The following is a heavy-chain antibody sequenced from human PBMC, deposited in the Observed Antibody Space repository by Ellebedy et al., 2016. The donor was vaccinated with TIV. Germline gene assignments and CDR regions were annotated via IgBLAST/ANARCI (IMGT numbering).Heavy chain of an antibody. J-gene: IGHJ4*02. V-gene: IGHV3-23*01. Sequence: GESLKISCAASGFTFSSYAMSWVRQAPGKGLEWVSAINGSGGSTYYADSVKGRFTISRDNSKNTLYLQMNSLRAEDTAVYYCAKDRQPRNYYDSSGYTLSVLPTFALDYWGQGTLVTVSS. D-gene: IGHD3-22*01. CDR2: INGSGGST. CDR3: AKDRQPRNYYDSSGYTLSVLPTFALDY. CDR1: GFTFSSYA.